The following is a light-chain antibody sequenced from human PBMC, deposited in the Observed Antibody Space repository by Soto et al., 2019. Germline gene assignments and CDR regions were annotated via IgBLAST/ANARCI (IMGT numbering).Light chain of an antibody. J-gene: IGKJ1*01. CDR2: GAS. CDR3: HQYGSSPWT. V-gene: IGKV3-20*01. CDR1: QSVTRSS. Sequence: EIVLTQSPGTLSLSPGERATLSCRASQSVTRSSLAWYQQKPGQAPRLLIYGASIRATGIPDRFSGSGSGTHFTLDVSRLEPEDFAMYYCHQYGSSPWTFGQGTKVEIK.